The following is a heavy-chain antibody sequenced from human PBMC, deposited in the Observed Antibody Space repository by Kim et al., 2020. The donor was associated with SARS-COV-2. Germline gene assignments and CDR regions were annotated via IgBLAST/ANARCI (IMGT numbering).Heavy chain of an antibody. D-gene: IGHD6-6*01. J-gene: IGHJ4*02. V-gene: IGHV3-11*06. Sequence: YADSVKGRFTISRDNAKNSLYLQMNSRRAEDTAVYYCARDPVGSSSRFDYWGQGTLVTVSS. CDR3: ARDPVGSSSRFDY.